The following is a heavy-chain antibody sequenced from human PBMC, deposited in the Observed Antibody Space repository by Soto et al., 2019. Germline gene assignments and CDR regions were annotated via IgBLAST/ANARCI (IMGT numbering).Heavy chain of an antibody. CDR3: ARIRRWFGELFGYYYYYMDV. V-gene: IGHV4-34*01. Sequence: SETLSLTCAVYGGSFSGYHWSWIRQPPGKGLEWIGEINHSGSTNYNPSLKSRVTISVNTSKNQFSLKLSSVTAADTAVYYCARIRRWFGELFGYYYYYMDVWGKGTTVTVSS. D-gene: IGHD3-10*01. CDR1: GGSFSGYH. J-gene: IGHJ6*03. CDR2: INHSGST.